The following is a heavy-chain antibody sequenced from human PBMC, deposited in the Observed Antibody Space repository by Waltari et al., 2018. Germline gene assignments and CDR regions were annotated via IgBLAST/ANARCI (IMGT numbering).Heavy chain of an antibody. J-gene: IGHJ4*02. CDR1: GGSFSGYS. CDR2: INHSGST. CDR3: ARKRYFDY. V-gene: IGHV4-34*01. Sequence: QVQLQQWGAGLLKPSETLSLTFAVYGGSFSGYSWMWIRQPPGKGLEWIGEINHSGSTNYNPSLKSRVTISVDTSKNQFSLKLSSVTAADTAVYYCARKRYFDYWGQGTLVTVSS.